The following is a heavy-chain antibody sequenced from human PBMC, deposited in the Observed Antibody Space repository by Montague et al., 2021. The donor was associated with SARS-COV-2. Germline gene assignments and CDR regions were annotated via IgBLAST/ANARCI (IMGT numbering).Heavy chain of an antibody. CDR1: GRSTASHY. J-gene: IGHJ3*01. Sequence: SETLSLTCTVSGRSTASHYWNWIRQSPGKRPEWIGYVYYYGDTRYNPSLKSRVTISIDTSENQFSLRLNAVTAADTAVYFCARGWAFDHWGQGRLVTVSS. D-gene: IGHD6-19*01. CDR3: ARGWAFDH. V-gene: IGHV4-59*08. CDR2: VYYYGDT.